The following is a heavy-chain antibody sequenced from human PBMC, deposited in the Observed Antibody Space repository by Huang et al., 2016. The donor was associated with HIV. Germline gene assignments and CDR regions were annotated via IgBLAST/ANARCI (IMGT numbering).Heavy chain of an antibody. CDR3: ARSDYHFGMDV. Sequence: QVQVVESGGGVVQPGRSLRFSCTTSEFTFSRYGMHWVRQAPGKGLEWVAIISYDGGYRYYADSVKGRFTISRDNSKNTVYLQMNSLRGEDTAVYYCARSDYHFGMDVWGQGTTVTVSS. CDR2: ISYDGGYR. CDR1: EFTFSRYG. V-gene: IGHV3-30*03. J-gene: IGHJ6*02.